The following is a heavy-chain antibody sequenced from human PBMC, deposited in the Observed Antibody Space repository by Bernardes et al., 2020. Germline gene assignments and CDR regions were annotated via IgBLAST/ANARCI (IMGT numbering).Heavy chain of an antibody. CDR1: GYTFTAYY. Sequence: ASVKVSCKASGYTFTAYYMHWVRQAPGQGLEWMGRINPNSGVANYAQKFQGRVTMTSDTSISMAYMELGRLRSDDTAVYYCARYERSTETIGFWGQGTLVTVSS. CDR3: ARYERSTETIGF. CDR2: INPNSGVA. J-gene: IGHJ4*02. V-gene: IGHV1-2*06. D-gene: IGHD4-4*01.